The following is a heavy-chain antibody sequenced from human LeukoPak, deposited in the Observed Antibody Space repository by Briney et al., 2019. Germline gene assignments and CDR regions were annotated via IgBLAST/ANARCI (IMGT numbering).Heavy chain of an antibody. V-gene: IGHV3-33*01. J-gene: IGHJ4*02. CDR3: ARVSGSSGYFDY. D-gene: IGHD6-13*01. Sequence: GRSLRLSCAASGFTFSSYGMHWVRQAPGKGLEWVAVIWYDGSNKYYADSVKGRFTISRDNSKNTLYLQMNSLRAEDTAVYYCARVSGSSGYFDYWGQGTLVTVSS. CDR2: IWYDGSNK. CDR1: GFTFSSYG.